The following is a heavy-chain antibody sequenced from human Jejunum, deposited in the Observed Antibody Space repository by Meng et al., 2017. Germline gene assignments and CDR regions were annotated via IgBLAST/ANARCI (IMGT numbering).Heavy chain of an antibody. Sequence: VELGGTGGGLIRPGGSLRLSCAVSGFTVSSNFMSWVRQSPVRGLEWVSVIYGDGQTFYSDSVRGRFTISRDNSKNTVYLQMNSLRVEDTAIYYCVRAINWYYEDWGQGTLVTVSS. CDR1: GFTVSSNF. CDR3: VRAINWYYED. CDR2: IYGDGQT. J-gene: IGHJ4*02. V-gene: IGHV3-53*02.